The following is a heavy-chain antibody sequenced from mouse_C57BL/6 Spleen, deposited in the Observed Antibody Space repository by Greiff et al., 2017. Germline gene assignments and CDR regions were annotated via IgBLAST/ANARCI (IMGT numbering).Heavy chain of an antibody. CDR2: INPNHGGT. J-gene: IGHJ1*03. Sequence: VHVKQSGPELVKPGASVKIPCKASGYTFTDYNMDWVKPSHGKSLEWIGDINPNHGGTIYNQKFKGTATLTVDKSSSTAYMELRSLTSEDTAVYYCARRPLITTVVYWYFDVWGTGTTVTGSS. D-gene: IGHD1-1*01. V-gene: IGHV1-18*01. CDR3: ARRPLITTVVYWYFDV. CDR1: GYTFTDYN.